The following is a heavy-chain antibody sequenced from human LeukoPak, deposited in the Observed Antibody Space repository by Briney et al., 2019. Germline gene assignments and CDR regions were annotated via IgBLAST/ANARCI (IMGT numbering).Heavy chain of an antibody. CDR2: ISSSGSTI. CDR3: ASSSGWRPHDAFDI. Sequence: PGGSLRLSCAASGFTFSDYYMGWIRQAPGKGLEWVSYISSSGSTIYYADSVKGRFTISRDNAKNSLYLQMNSLRAEDTAVYYCASSSGWRPHDAFDIWGQGTMVTVSS. V-gene: IGHV3-11*01. J-gene: IGHJ3*02. D-gene: IGHD6-19*01. CDR1: GFTFSDYY.